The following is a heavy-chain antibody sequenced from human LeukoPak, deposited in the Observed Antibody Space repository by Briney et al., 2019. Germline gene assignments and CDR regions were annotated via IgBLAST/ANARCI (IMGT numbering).Heavy chain of an antibody. D-gene: IGHD2-21*02. CDR1: GGSFSGYY. J-gene: IGHJ2*01. CDR3: ARDYFGFGCGGDCPTWYFDL. CDR2: IYYSGST. Sequence: PSETLSLTCAVYGGSFSGYYWSWIRQPPGKGLEWIGYIYYSGSTYYNPSLKSRVTISADTSKNQFSLKLSSVTAADTAVYYCARDYFGFGCGGDCPTWYFDLWGRGTLVTVSS. V-gene: IGHV4-30-4*01.